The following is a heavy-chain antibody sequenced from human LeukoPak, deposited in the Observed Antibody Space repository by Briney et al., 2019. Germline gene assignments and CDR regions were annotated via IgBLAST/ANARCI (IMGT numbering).Heavy chain of an antibody. CDR2: ISNSGSTK. D-gene: IGHD3-22*01. J-gene: IGHJ4*02. V-gene: IGHV3-48*03. Sequence: GGSLRLSCAASGFTFRSYEMNWVRQAPGKGLEWVSYISNSGSTKNYEDPVKGRFTISRDNAKNSLYLQMNSLRAEDTAVYYCAREGEYYYDGSGYYFDYWGQGTLVTVSS. CDR3: AREGEYYYDGSGYYFDY. CDR1: GFTFRSYE.